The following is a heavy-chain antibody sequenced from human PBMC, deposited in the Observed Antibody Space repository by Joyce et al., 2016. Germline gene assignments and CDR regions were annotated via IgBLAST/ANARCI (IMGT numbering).Heavy chain of an antibody. D-gene: IGHD4-17*01. V-gene: IGHV3-21*01. CDR2: ISSTGSHI. CDR3: ARVMYDNGDTDYYYYYGMDV. CDR1: GFTFISYT. Sequence: EVQLVESGGGLVKPGGSLRLSCAASGFTFISYTMNWVRQAPGKRLEWVSSISSTGSHIYYEDSVRGRFTISRDNAKNSLCLQMNSLGAEDTAVYYCARVMYDNGDTDYYYYYGMDVWGQGTTVTVSS. J-gene: IGHJ6*02.